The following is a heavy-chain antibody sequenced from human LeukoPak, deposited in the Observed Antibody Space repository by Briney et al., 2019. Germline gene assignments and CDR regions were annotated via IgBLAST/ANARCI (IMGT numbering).Heavy chain of an antibody. CDR1: GFTFSSYA. CDR3: AKGVGELPDPFDY. J-gene: IGHJ4*02. D-gene: IGHD3-10*01. CDR2: ISGSGGST. V-gene: IGHV3-23*01. Sequence: GGSLRLSCAASGFTFSSYAMSWVRKAPGKGLEWVSAISGSGGSTYYADSVKGRFTISRDNSKNTLYLQMNSLRAEDTAVYYCAKGVGELPDPFDYWGQGTLVTVSS.